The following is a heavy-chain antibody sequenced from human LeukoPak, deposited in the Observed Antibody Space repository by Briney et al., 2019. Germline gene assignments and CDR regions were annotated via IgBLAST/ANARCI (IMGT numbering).Heavy chain of an antibody. D-gene: IGHD5-18*01. J-gene: IGHJ6*03. V-gene: IGHV4-39*07. CDR2: IYYNGST. CDR3: ARVWGPDERNVDTAMVTDYYYYMDV. Sequence: PSETLSLTCTVSGGSISSSSYYWGWIRQPPGKGLEWIGSIYYNGSTYYNPSLKSRVTISVDTSKNQFSLKLSSVTAADTAVYYCARVWGPDERNVDTAMVTDYYYYMDVWGKGTTVTVSS. CDR1: GGSISSSSYY.